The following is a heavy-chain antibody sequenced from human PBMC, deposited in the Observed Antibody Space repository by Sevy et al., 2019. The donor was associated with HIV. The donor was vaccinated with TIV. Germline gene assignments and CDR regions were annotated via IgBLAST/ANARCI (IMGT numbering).Heavy chain of an antibody. J-gene: IGHJ6*02. D-gene: IGHD4-17*01. Sequence: ASVKVSCKASGYIFTDYYIHWVRQAPGQGLEWMAWINSDSGVTNYAQRFQGEVTVTRDTSLSTAYLELIRLRSNDTAIYYCARLTTKPTSDLYGMDVWGPGTTVTVSS. CDR3: ARLTTKPTSDLYGMDV. V-gene: IGHV1-2*02. CDR1: GYIFTDYY. CDR2: INSDSGVT.